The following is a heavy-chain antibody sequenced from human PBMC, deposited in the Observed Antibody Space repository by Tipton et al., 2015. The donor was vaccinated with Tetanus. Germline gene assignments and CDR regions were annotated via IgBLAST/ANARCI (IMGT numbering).Heavy chain of an antibody. CDR2: ISSTSRYI. Sequence: SLRLYCEVSGFSFSNYKMNWVRQGPGRGLEWVSSISSTSRYINYADSVKGRFTIPRDNAKNSLFLEMNSLRADDTAVYYCVSGSALDYWGQGTLITVSS. V-gene: IGHV3-21*01. D-gene: IGHD6-25*01. CDR1: GFSFSNYK. J-gene: IGHJ4*02. CDR3: VSGSALDY.